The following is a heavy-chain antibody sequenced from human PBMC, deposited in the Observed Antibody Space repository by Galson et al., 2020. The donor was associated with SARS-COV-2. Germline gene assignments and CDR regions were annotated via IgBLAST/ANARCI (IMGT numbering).Heavy chain of an antibody. CDR1: GFTFSDYY. CDR3: ARTALFRWLVPPHFDY. D-gene: IGHD6-19*01. J-gene: IGHJ4*02. V-gene: IGHV3-11*06. Sequence: GESLKISCAASGFTFSDYYMSWIRQAPGKGLEWVSYISSSSSYTNYADSVKGRFTISRDNAKNSLYLQMNSLRAEDTAVYYCARTALFRWLVPPHFDYWGQGTLVTVSS. CDR2: ISSSSSYT.